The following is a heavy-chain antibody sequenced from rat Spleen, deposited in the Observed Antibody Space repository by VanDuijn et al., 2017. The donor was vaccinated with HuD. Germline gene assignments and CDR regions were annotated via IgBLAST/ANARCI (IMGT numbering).Heavy chain of an antibody. Sequence: EVQLVESGGGLVQPGRSLKLSCAASGFTFSDYNMAWVRQAPKKGLEWVASISTGGGNTYYRDSVKGRFTISRDNARSILYLQMDSLGSEDTATYYCATQGITAPHFDYWGQGVMVTVSS. V-gene: IGHV5-25*01. D-gene: IGHD1-4*01. J-gene: IGHJ2*01. CDR1: GFTFSDYN. CDR3: ATQGITAPHFDY. CDR2: ISTGGGNT.